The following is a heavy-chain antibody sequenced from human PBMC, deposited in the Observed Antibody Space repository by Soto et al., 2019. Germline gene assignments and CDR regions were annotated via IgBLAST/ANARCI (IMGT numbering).Heavy chain of an antibody. Sequence: SVKVSCKASGGTFSSYAISWVRQAPGQGLEWMGGIIPIFGTANYAQKFQGRVTITADESTSTAYMELSSLRSEDTAVYYCARESLLGVLVPAGDYYYYGMDVWGQGTTVTVSS. J-gene: IGHJ6*02. V-gene: IGHV1-69*13. CDR1: GGTFSSYA. CDR3: ARESLLGVLVPAGDYYYYGMDV. D-gene: IGHD2-2*01. CDR2: IIPIFGTA.